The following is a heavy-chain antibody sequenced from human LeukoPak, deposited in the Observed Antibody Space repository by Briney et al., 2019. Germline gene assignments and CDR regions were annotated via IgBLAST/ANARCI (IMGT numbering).Heavy chain of an antibody. Sequence: VASVKVSCKASGYTFTSYYMHWVRQAPGQGLEWMGIINPSGGSTSYAQKFQGRVTMTRDTSTSTVYMELSSLRSEDTAVYYCARDLGYIAAAGTFDYWGQGTLVTASS. V-gene: IGHV1-46*01. CDR3: ARDLGYIAAAGTFDY. CDR2: INPSGGST. J-gene: IGHJ4*02. CDR1: GYTFTSYY. D-gene: IGHD6-13*01.